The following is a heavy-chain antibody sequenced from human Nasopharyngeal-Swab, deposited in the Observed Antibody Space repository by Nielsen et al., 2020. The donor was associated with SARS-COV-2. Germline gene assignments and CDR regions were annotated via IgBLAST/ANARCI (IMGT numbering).Heavy chain of an antibody. CDR1: GFTFSSYS. CDR2: ISSSGSTI. Sequence: GGSLGLSCAASGFTFSSYSMNWVRQAPGKGLEWVSYISSSGSTIYYADSVKGRFTISRDNAKNSLYLQMNSLRDEDTAVYYCAREGLGLYCSSTSCYSEFDYWGQGTLVTVSS. D-gene: IGHD2-2*01. J-gene: IGHJ4*02. CDR3: AREGLGLYCSSTSCYSEFDY. V-gene: IGHV3-48*02.